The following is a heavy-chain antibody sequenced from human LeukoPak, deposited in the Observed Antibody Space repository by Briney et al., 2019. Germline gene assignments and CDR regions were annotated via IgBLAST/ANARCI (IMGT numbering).Heavy chain of an antibody. V-gene: IGHV1-2*02. CDR2: INPNNGDT. CDR1: GFTFTGYY. J-gene: IGHJ5*02. CDR3: ARGRTGRNWFDP. D-gene: IGHD1-1*01. Sequence: ASVKVSCKASGFTFTGYYIHWVRQAPGQGLEWMGWINPNNGDTNYAQKFQGRVTMTRDTSISTAYMELSRLRSDDMAVYYCARGRTGRNWFDPWGQGTLVTVSS.